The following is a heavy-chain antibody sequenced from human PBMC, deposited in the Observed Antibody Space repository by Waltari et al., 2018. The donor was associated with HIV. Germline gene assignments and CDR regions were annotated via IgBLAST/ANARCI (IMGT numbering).Heavy chain of an antibody. V-gene: IGHV3-48*03. J-gene: IGHJ3*02. Sequence: EVQVVESGGGLVQPGGSLRLSCEASGFTFSSYEMNWVRQAPGKGLEGVSYISSSGSTIYFADAVKGRFTMSRDNAKNSLYLRMNSLRAEDTAVYYCARAFMIRGTGAFDIWGQGTMVTVSS. CDR2: ISSSGSTI. CDR3: ARAFMIRGTGAFDI. CDR1: GFTFSSYE. D-gene: IGHD3-10*01.